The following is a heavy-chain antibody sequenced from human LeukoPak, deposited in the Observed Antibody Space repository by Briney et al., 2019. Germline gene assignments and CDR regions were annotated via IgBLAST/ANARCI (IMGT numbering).Heavy chain of an antibody. V-gene: IGHV3-23*01. D-gene: IGHD3-16*01. CDR3: ARGGGLDV. Sequence: GGSLRLSCAASGFTFYNYAMSWVRQAPGKGLEWVSSIWGSGSSTYYADSVKGRFTISRDNAKNSLYLQMSNLRAEDTAVYFCARGGGLDVWGQGATVTVSS. J-gene: IGHJ6*02. CDR2: IWGSGSST. CDR1: GFTFYNYA.